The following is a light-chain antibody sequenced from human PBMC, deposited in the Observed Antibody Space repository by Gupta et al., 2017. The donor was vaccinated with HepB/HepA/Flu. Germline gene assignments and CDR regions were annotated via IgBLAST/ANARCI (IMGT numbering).Light chain of an antibody. J-gene: IGKJ1*01. CDR2: GGS. Sequence: EIVLTQSPGTLSLSPGERATLSCRASQSVNSIYFAWYQQKPGQAPRLLIFGGSTRATGVPDRFSGSGSGTDFTLTISRREPEDFAVYYCEHEGSSPRTFGQGTKVEIK. V-gene: IGKV3-20*01. CDR1: QSVNSIY. CDR3: EHEGSSPRT.